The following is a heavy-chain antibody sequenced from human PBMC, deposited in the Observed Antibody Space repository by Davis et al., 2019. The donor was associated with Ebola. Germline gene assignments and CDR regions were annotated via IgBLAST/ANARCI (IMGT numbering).Heavy chain of an antibody. V-gene: IGHV1-46*01. CDR1: GYTFTSYY. CDR3: ARDVLSMHSSSSGPSPEYYYYYGMDV. CDR2: INPSGGST. D-gene: IGHD6-6*01. J-gene: IGHJ6*02. Sequence: ASVKVSCKASGYTFTSYYMHWVRQAPGQGLEWMGIINPSGGSTSYAQKFQGRVTMTRDTSTSTVYMELSSLRSDDTAVYYCARDVLSMHSSSSGPSPEYYYYYGMDVWGQGTTVTVSS.